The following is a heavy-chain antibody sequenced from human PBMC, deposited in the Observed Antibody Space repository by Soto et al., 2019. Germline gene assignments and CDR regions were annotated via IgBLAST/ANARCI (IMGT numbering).Heavy chain of an antibody. V-gene: IGHV1-69*01. CDR1: GGTFSNYA. CDR2: IIPIVGTG. CDR3: ARVVILVPTASTHYYYHMDA. J-gene: IGHJ6*02. D-gene: IGHD2-2*01. Sequence: QVQLVQSGAEVRKPGSSVTVSCKASGGTFSNYAISWVRQAPGQGLEWMGGIIPIVGTGSYAQKFQGRVTITADETTTTAYKELSSLRFEDTAVYYCARVVILVPTASTHYYYHMDAWGPGTTVTVSS.